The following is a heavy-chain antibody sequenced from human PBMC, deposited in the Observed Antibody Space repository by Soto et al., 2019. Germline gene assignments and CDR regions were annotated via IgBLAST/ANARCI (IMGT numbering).Heavy chain of an antibody. CDR1: GGSFSGYY. CDR2: IDHSGGT. CDR3: ARDRPYSHFWSGYQYEGPYCMDV. J-gene: IGHJ6*02. D-gene: IGHD3-3*02. Sequence: PSETLSLTCAVHGGSFSGYYGTWIRQAPGQGLAWIGEIDHSGGTNYNSSLKSRVSISVDTSKNQFSLILLSVTAADTGVYYCARDRPYSHFWSGYQYEGPYCMDVWCQGTTGTFSS. V-gene: IGHV4-34*01.